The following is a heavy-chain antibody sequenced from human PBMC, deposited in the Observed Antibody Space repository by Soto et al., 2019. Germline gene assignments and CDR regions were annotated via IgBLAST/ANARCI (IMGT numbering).Heavy chain of an antibody. V-gene: IGHV1-18*01. CDR2: ISTDNGNT. Sequence: QVNLVQSGAEVRKPGASVKVSCKASGYSFTSYGISWVRQAPGQGREWMGWISTDNGNTNYAHNLQGRVSMTIDPSTSTAYMELWSLGSDDTAVYYCARDVPDTSLFFYYYGMDVWGQGTTVTVSS. J-gene: IGHJ6*02. D-gene: IGHD2-21*01. CDR3: ARDVPDTSLFFYYYGMDV. CDR1: GYSFTSYG.